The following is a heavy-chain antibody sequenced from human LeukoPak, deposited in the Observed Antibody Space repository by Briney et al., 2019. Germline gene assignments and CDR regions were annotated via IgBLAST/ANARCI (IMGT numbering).Heavy chain of an antibody. D-gene: IGHD6-19*01. CDR2: INHSGST. CDR1: GGSFSGYY. J-gene: IGHJ4*02. CDR3: ARHRSYSIAVAGMVDY. Sequence: SETLSLTCAVYGGSFSGYYWSWIRQPPGKGLEWIGEINHSGSTNYNPSLKSRVTISVDTSKNQFSLKLSSVTAADTAVYYCARHRSYSIAVAGMVDYWGQGTLVTVSS. V-gene: IGHV4-34*01.